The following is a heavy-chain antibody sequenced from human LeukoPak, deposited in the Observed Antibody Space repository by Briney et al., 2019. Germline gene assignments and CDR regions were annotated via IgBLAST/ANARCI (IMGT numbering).Heavy chain of an antibody. V-gene: IGHV3-53*01. J-gene: IGHJ4*02. D-gene: IGHD3-22*01. CDR3: ASDSPYHSSGFYTY. CDR1: GYTVSSNY. Sequence: GGSLRLSCAPSGYTVSSNYMSWVRQAPGKGLEWVSVIYSGGSTYYADSVKGRFTISRDNSKNTLYLQMNSLRAEDTAEYYSASDSPYHSSGFYTYWGQGSLVTVSS. CDR2: IYSGGST.